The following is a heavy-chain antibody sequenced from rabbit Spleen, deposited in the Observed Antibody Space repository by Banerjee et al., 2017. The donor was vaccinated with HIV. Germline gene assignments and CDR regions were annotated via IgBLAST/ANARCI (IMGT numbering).Heavy chain of an antibody. CDR1: GTDFSAYYD. D-gene: IGHD2-1*01. CDR2: INCATGKD. V-gene: IGHV1S45*01. Sequence: QQQLEESGGGLVKPGGTLTLTCKASGTDFSAYYDVCWVRQAPGKGLEWIACINCATGKDVYASWAKGRFTISTTSSTTVTLQMTSLTAADTATYFCARGSAAMTMVITGFYFNLWGPGTLVTVS. CDR3: ARGSAAMTMVITGFYFNL. J-gene: IGHJ4*01.